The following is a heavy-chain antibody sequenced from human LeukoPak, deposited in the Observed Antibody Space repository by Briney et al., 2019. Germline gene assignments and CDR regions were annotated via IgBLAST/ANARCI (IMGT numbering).Heavy chain of an antibody. D-gene: IGHD6-19*01. CDR1: GDSVSSNSAA. V-gene: IGHV6-1*01. CDR2: TYYRSKWYN. J-gene: IGHJ5*02. Sequence: SQTLSLTCAISGDSVSSNSAAWNWIRQSPSRGLEWLGRTYYRSKWYNDYAVSVKSRITINPDTSKNQFSLQLNSVTPEDRAVYYCARERQRVWYSSGWHNWFDPWGQGTLVTVSS. CDR3: ARERQRVWYSSGWHNWFDP.